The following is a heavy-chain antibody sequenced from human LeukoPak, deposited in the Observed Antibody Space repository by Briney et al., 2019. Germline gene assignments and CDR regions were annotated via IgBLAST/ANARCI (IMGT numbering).Heavy chain of an antibody. J-gene: IGHJ4*02. CDR1: GYTFTSYG. D-gene: IGHD1-26*01. Sequence: ASVKVSCKASGYTFTSYGISGVRQAPGQGLEWMGWISAYNGNTNYAQKLQGRVTMTTDTSTSTAYMELRSLRSDDTAVYYCASDLRSGSYPGFDYWGQGTLVTVSS. V-gene: IGHV1-18*01. CDR3: ASDLRSGSYPGFDY. CDR2: ISAYNGNT.